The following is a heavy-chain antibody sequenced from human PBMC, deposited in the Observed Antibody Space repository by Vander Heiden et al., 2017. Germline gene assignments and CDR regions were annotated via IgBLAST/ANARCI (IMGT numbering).Heavy chain of an antibody. J-gene: IGHJ6*02. CDR2: IIPLFGTA. CDR1: GGTFSTYA. Sequence: QVQLVQSGAEVKKPGSSVKVSCKASGGTFSTYAIRWGRQAPGQGLEWMGGIIPLFGTANYAQKFQGRVTITADESTSTAYMELSSLRSEDTAVYYCARDSAVRGVIRHYYYYGMDVWGQGTTVTVSS. CDR3: ARDSAVRGVIRHYYYYGMDV. D-gene: IGHD3-10*01. V-gene: IGHV1-69*01.